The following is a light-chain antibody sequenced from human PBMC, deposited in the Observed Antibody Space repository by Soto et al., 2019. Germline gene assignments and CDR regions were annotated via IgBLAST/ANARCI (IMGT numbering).Light chain of an antibody. Sequence: DIQVTQSPSSVSASVGDRVTITCRASQDINNWLAWYQQKPGKAPKLLIYTTSNLQSGVPSRFSGSGSGTDLTLTISSLQPEDFAPYYCQQANSFRLTFGGGTKVEIK. CDR2: TTS. CDR3: QQANSFRLT. V-gene: IGKV1D-12*01. J-gene: IGKJ4*01. CDR1: QDINNW.